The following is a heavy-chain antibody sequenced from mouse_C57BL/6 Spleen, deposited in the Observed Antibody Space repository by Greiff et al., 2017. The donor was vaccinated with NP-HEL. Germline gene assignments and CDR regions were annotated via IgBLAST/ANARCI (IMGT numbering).Heavy chain of an antibody. V-gene: IGHV1-19*01. Sequence: VQLQQSGPVLVKPGASVKMSCKASGYTFTDYYMNWVKQSHGKSLEWIGVINPYNGGTSYNQKFKGKATLTVDKSSSTAYMELNSLTSEDSAVYYCARGYYGPDYWGQGTTLTVSS. CDR2: INPYNGGT. CDR1: GYTFTDYY. J-gene: IGHJ2*01. CDR3: ARGYYGPDY. D-gene: IGHD1-1*01.